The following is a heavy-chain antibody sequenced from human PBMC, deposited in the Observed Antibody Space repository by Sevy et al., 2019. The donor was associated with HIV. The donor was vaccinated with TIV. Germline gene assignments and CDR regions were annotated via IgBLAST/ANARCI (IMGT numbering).Heavy chain of an antibody. CDR1: GFTFTNAW. V-gene: IGHV3-15*07. Sequence: GGSLRLSCAASGFTFTNAWMNWVRQAPGMRLEWVGRIKGKSNGGTTDYAAPVKGRFTISRDDSKNTLYLQMTSLKIEDTAVYYCSTERHYFYRNTGYPEIVPIAYWGQGRLVTVSS. CDR3: STERHYFYRNTGYPEIVPIAY. J-gene: IGHJ4*02. CDR2: IKGKSNGGTT. D-gene: IGHD3-9*01.